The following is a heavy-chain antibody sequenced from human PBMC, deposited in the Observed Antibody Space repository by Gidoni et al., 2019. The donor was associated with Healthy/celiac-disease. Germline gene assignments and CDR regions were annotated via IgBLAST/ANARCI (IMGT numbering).Heavy chain of an antibody. J-gene: IGHJ6*02. CDR3: ARAGYYGSGSLYYYYGMDV. D-gene: IGHD3-10*01. V-gene: IGHV1-2*04. Sequence: QVQLVQSGAEVKKPGASVKVSCKASGYTFTGYYMHWVRQAPGQGLEWMGWINPNSGGTNYAQKFQGWVTMTRDTSISTAYMELSRLRSDDTAVYYCARAGYYGSGSLYYYYGMDVWGQGTTVTVSS. CDR2: INPNSGGT. CDR1: GYTFTGYY.